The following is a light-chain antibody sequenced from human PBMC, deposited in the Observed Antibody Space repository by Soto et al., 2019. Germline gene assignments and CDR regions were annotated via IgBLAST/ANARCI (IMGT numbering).Light chain of an antibody. CDR3: AAWDDSLNGLYV. CDR1: SSNIGSNT. J-gene: IGLJ1*01. Sequence: QSMLTQPRSASWSPWQRFTISYSGSSSNIGSNTVNWYQQLPGTAPKLLIYSNNQRPSGVPDRFSGSKSGTSASLAISGLQSEDEADYYCAAWDDSLNGLYVFGTGTKVTVL. CDR2: SNN. V-gene: IGLV1-44*01.